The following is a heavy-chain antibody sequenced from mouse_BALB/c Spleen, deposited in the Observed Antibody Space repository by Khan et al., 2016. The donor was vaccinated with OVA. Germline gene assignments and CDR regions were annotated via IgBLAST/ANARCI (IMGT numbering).Heavy chain of an antibody. D-gene: IGHD1-1*01. J-gene: IGHJ1*01. V-gene: IGHV2-9*02. Sequence: QVQLKESGPGLVAPSQSLSITCTVSGFSLTSYGVHWVRQPPGKGLEWLGVLWTGGSTNYNSALRSRLTINKANSKSQVFLKMNNLQTDDTAMYCWARDVGSSPWYCDVWGAGTTVPVSS. CDR1: GFSLTSYG. CDR2: LWTGGST. CDR3: ARDVGSSPWYCDV.